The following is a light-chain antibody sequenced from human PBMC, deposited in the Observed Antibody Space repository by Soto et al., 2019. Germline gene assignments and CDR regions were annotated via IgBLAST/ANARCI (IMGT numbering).Light chain of an antibody. J-gene: IGLJ2*01. CDR2: SDD. CDR3: ASWDDSLTVV. V-gene: IGLV1-44*01. CDR1: NSNIGGKT. Sequence: QSVLAQPPSASATPGQGVTISCSGGNSNIGGKTVTWYQQIPGQAPKVVIHSDDQRPSGVPDRVSGSKSGTSASLAISAVQSEDEADYFCASWDDSLTVVFGGGTKVTVL.